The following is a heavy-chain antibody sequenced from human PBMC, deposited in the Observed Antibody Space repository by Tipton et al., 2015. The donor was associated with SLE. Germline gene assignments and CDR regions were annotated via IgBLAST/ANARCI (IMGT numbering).Heavy chain of an antibody. D-gene: IGHD3-3*01. CDR2: IYTSGRT. J-gene: IGHJ5*02. Sequence: TLSLTCTVSGGSISSGSYYWSWIRQPAGKGLEWIGRIYTSGRTNYNPSLKSRVTISVDTSKNQFSLKLSSVTAAATAVYYCARSGSLRFVEWFNWFDTWGQGTVVSVSA. CDR1: GGSISSGSYY. CDR3: ARSGSLRFVEWFNWFDT. V-gene: IGHV4-61*02.